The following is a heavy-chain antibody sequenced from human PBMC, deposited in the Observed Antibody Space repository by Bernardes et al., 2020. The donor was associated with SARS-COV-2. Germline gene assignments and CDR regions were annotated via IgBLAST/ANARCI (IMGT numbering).Heavy chain of an antibody. Sequence: SVKVSCKASGGTFSSYAISWVRQAPGQGLEWMGGIIPIFGTANYAQKFQGRVTITADESTSTAYMELSSLRSEDTAVYYCARSNFGRDFWSGYSNWFDPWGQGTLVTVSS. CDR2: IIPIFGTA. D-gene: IGHD3-3*01. J-gene: IGHJ5*02. CDR3: ARSNFGRDFWSGYSNWFDP. CDR1: GGTFSSYA. V-gene: IGHV1-69*13.